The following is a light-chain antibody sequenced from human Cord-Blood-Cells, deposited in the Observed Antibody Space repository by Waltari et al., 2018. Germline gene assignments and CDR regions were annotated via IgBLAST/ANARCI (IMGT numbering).Light chain of an antibody. CDR3: QQYDNLPLT. V-gene: IGKV1-33*01. J-gene: IGKJ4*01. CDR1: QDISNY. Sequence: DIQMTQSPSSLPASVGDRVTTTCQASQDISNYLNWYQQKPGKAPKLLIYDASNLETGVPSRFSGSGSGTDFTFTISSLQPEDIATYYCQQYDNLPLTFGGGTKVEIK. CDR2: DAS.